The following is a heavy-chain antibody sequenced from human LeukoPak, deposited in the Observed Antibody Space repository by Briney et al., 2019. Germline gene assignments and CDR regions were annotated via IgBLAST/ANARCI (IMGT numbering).Heavy chain of an antibody. D-gene: IGHD6-13*01. CDR1: GYTFTSYA. J-gene: IGHJ4*02. Sequence: ASVKVSCKASGYTFTSYAMHWVRQAPGQRLEWMGWINAGNGNTKYSQKFQGRVTITRDTSASTPYMELSSLRSEDTAVYYCARGENTAAAPHDYWGQGTLVTVSS. CDR3: ARGENTAAAPHDY. V-gene: IGHV1-3*01. CDR2: INAGNGNT.